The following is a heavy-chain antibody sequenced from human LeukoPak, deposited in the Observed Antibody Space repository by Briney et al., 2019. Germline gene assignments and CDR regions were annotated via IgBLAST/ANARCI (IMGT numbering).Heavy chain of an antibody. CDR1: GFTFSSYW. D-gene: IGHD2-2*01. CDR2: IYYSGSN. J-gene: IGHJ5*02. V-gene: IGHV4-59*01. CDR3: ARGAHCSGTSCYFGP. Sequence: GSLRLSCAASGFTFSSYWMSWIRQPPGKGLEWIGYIYYSGSNNYNPSLKSRVTISVDTSKNQFSLKLSSVTAADTAVYYCARGAHCSGTSCYFGPWGQGTLVTVSS.